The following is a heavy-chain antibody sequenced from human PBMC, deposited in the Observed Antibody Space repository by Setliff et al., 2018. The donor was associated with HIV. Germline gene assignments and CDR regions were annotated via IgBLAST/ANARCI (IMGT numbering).Heavy chain of an antibody. CDR3: ARDSGYNSFDY. Sequence: LRLSCAASGFTFSTSWMTWVRQAPGKGLEWVANIKEDGSAKYYLDSVKGRFTISRDNAKNSLYLEMNSLRAEDTAVYYCARDSGYNSFDYWGQGTLVTVSS. V-gene: IGHV3-7*03. D-gene: IGHD2-2*02. CDR2: IKEDGSAK. J-gene: IGHJ4*02. CDR1: GFTFSTSW.